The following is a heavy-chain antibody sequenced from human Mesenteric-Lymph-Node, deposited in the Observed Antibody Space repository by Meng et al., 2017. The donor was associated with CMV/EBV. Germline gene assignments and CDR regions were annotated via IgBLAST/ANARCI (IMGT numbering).Heavy chain of an antibody. CDR2: ISAYNGNT. CDR3: ARDSYYGSGIYYFDY. D-gene: IGHD3-10*01. V-gene: IGHV1-18*01. CDR1: GYTFTSYG. Sequence: SGYTFTSYGIRWVRQAPGQGLEWMGWISAYNGNTNYAQKLQGRVTMTTDTSTSTAYMELRSLRSDDTAVYYCARDSYYGSGIYYFDYWGQGTLVTVSS. J-gene: IGHJ4*02.